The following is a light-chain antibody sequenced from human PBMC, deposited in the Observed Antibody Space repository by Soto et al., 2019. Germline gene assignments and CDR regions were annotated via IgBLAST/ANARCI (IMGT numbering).Light chain of an antibody. V-gene: IGKV3-20*01. CDR2: GAS. CDR3: KQYGSSPRT. J-gene: IGKJ1*01. CDR1: QSVSSY. Sequence: ELVLPKSPATLSLSPGARETLSGRASQSVSSYLAWYQLKPGQAPRLLIYGASSRATGIPDRFSGSGSGTDFTLTISRLDPEEFAVYFCKQYGSSPRTVGKGTKVDIK.